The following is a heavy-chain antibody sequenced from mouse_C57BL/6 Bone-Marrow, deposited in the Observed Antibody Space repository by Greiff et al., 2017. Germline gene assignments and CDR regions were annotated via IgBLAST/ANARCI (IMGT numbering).Heavy chain of an antibody. CDR1: GFTFTDYY. CDR2: IRHKANGYTT. CDR3: ARGVVAPHGYFDV. D-gene: IGHD1-1*01. J-gene: IGHJ1*03. V-gene: IGHV7-3*01. Sequence: EVKLVESGGGLVQPGGSLSLSCAASGFTFTDYYMSWVRQPPGKALEWLGFIRHKANGYTTEYSASVKGRFTISRDNSQSILYLQMNALRAEDSATYYCARGVVAPHGYFDVWGTGTTVTVSS.